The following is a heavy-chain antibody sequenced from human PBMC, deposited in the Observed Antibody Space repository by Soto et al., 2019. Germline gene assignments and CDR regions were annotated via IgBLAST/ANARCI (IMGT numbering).Heavy chain of an antibody. J-gene: IGHJ5*02. V-gene: IGHV1-69*13. CDR2: IIPIFGTA. D-gene: IGHD2-15*01. CDR3: ARGLDDCSGGSCYFNWFDP. CDR1: GDTFSSYA. Sequence: ASVKVSCKASGDTFSSYAISWVRQAPGQGLEWMGGIIPIFGTANYAQKFQGRVTITADESTSTAYMELSSLRSEDTAVYYCARGLDDCSGGSCYFNWFDPWGQGTLVTVSS.